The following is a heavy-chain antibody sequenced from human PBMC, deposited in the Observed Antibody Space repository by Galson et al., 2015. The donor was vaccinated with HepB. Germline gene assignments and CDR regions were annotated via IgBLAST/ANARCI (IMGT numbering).Heavy chain of an antibody. CDR2: ISAYNGNT. D-gene: IGHD3-10*01. Sequence: SVKVSCKASGYTFTSYGISWVRQAPGQGLEWMGWISAYNGNTNYAQKLQGRVTMTTDTSTSTAYMELRSLRSDDTAVYYCAREYLGGRGVIVTNPWFDPWGQGTLVTVSS. V-gene: IGHV1-18*01. CDR3: AREYLGGRGVIVTNPWFDP. J-gene: IGHJ5*02. CDR1: GYTFTSYG.